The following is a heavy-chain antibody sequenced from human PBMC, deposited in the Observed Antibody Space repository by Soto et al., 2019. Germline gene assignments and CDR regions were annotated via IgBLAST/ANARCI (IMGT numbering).Heavy chain of an antibody. Sequence: QVPLEQSGTEVKEPGASVKVSCKASGYSFTSYNINWVRQTTGQGLEWMGWVNPSNGDAGLAQRFQGRVTMSSDTSITTAFVEVSSLAPEDAAIYFCARAPLPAAIAVLDHWGQGTLVSVSS. V-gene: IGHV1-8*01. CDR3: ARAPLPAAIAVLDH. CDR1: GYSFTSYN. CDR2: VNPSNGDA. J-gene: IGHJ4*02. D-gene: IGHD2-2*01.